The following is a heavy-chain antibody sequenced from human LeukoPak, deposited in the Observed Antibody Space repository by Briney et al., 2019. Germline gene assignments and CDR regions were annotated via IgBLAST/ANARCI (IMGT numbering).Heavy chain of an antibody. CDR1: GFTFTDYY. D-gene: IGHD2/OR15-2a*01. CDR2: IGPHSSAT. V-gene: IGHV1-2*02. CDR3: AREGNGLLSKDFDY. J-gene: IGHJ4*02. Sequence: ASLKVSCKSSGFTFTDYYIHWVRQAPGQGLEGMGYIGPHSSATSSPQEFQGRVTMTRNTSMSTAYMELTRLTSDDTAVYYCAREGNGLLSKDFDYRGQGTLVTVSS.